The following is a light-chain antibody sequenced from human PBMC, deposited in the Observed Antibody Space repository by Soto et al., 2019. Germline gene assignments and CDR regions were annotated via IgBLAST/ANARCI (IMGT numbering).Light chain of an antibody. CDR2: LNSDGSH. V-gene: IGLV4-69*01. Sequence: QSVLTQSPSASASQGASVKLTCTLSSGHSSYAIAWHQQQPEKGPRYLMKLNSDGSHSKGDGIPDRFSGSSSGAECYLTISSLQSEDEADYYCQTWGTGIPVVFGGGTKLTVL. CDR1: SGHSSYA. CDR3: QTWGTGIPVV. J-gene: IGLJ2*01.